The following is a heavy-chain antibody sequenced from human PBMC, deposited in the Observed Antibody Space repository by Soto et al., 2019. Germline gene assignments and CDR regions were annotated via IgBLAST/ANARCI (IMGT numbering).Heavy chain of an antibody. Sequence: GGSLRLSCAASGFTFSSYAMSWVRQAPGKGLEWVSAISGSGGSTYYADSVKGRFTISRDNSKNTLYLQMNSLRAEDTAVYYCAKVSGGGYYDSSGYSYFDYWGQGTLVTVSS. CDR3: AKVSGGGYYDSSGYSYFDY. CDR1: GFTFSSYA. D-gene: IGHD3-22*01. J-gene: IGHJ4*02. V-gene: IGHV3-23*01. CDR2: ISGSGGST.